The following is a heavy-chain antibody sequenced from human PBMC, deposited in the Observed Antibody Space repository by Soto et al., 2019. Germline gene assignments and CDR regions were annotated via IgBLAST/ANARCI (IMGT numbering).Heavy chain of an antibody. J-gene: IGHJ6*03. Sequence: QLQLQESGPGLVKPSETLSLTCTVSGGSISSSSYYWGWIRQPPGKGLEWIGSIYYSGSPYYNPSHQGQNTISEDTSKNQFSLNLSFVTAADTAVYYCARHVWIYGDRTIPPRHYSYHYMDAWGKGTKVPV. CDR3: ARHVWIYGDRTIPPRHYSYHYMDA. V-gene: IGHV4-39*01. CDR2: IYYSGSP. CDR1: GGSISSSSYY. D-gene: IGHD4-17*01.